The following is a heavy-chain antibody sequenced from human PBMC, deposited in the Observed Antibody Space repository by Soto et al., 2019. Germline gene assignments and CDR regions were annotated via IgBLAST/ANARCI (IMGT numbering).Heavy chain of an antibody. CDR2: ISWNSGSI. CDR3: AKAPLEGQWLTLGGAFDI. J-gene: IGHJ3*02. D-gene: IGHD6-19*01. V-gene: IGHV3-9*01. Sequence: GGSLRLSCAASGFTFDDYAMHWVRQAPGKGLEWVSGISWNSGSIGYADSVKGRFTISRDNAKNSLYLKMNSLRAEDTALYYWAKAPLEGQWLTLGGAFDIWGQGTMVTVSS. CDR1: GFTFDDYA.